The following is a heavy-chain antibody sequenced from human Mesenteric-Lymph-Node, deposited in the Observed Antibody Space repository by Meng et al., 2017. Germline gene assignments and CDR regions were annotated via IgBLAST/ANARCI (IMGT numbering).Heavy chain of an antibody. CDR1: GFTFSSYS. Sequence: GGSLRLSCAASGFTFSSYSMNWVRQAPGKGLEWVSSISSSSSYIYYADSVKGRFTISRDNSKNTLYLQMNSLRAEDTAVYYCAREGSGSLGDWGQGTLVTVSS. D-gene: IGHD6-19*01. V-gene: IGHV3-21*01. CDR2: ISSSSSYI. CDR3: AREGSGSLGD. J-gene: IGHJ4*02.